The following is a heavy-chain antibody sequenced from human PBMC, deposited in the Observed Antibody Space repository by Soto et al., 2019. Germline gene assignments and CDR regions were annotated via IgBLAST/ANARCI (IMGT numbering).Heavy chain of an antibody. CDR2: ICSGGSTI. V-gene: IGHV3-48*04. CDR3: ARDPAGTTYYYYGMDV. D-gene: IGHD1-1*01. CDR1: GFTFSSYG. Sequence: GGSLRLSCAASGFTFSSYGMHWVRQAPGKGLEWVSFICSGGSTIYYADSVKGRFTISRDNAKNSLYLQMNSLRAEDTAVYYCARDPAGTTYYYYGMDVWGQGTTVTVSS. J-gene: IGHJ6*02.